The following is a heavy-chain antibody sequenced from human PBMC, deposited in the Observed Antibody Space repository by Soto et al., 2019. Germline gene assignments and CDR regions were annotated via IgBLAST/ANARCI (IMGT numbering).Heavy chain of an antibody. V-gene: IGHV1-8*01. CDR1: GYTFTSYD. Sequence: QVQLVQSGAEVKKPGASVKVSCKASGYTFTSYDINWVRQATGQGLEWMGWMNPNSGNTGYAQKCQGRVTMTRNTSISTAYMELSSLRSEDTAVYYCARAKEVPIDIVVVVASDYWGQGTLVTVSS. D-gene: IGHD2-15*01. CDR3: ARAKEVPIDIVVVVASDY. J-gene: IGHJ4*02. CDR2: MNPNSGNT.